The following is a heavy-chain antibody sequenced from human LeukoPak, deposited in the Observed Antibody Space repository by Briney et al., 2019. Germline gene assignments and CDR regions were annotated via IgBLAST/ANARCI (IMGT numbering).Heavy chain of an antibody. V-gene: IGHV3-23*01. J-gene: IGHJ4*02. CDR1: GFTFSSYA. Sequence: PGGSLRLSCAASGFTFSSYAMSWVRQAPGKGLEWVSAISGSGGSTYYADSVKGRFTISRDNSKNTLYLQMNSLRAEDTAVYCCAKDHHMQNVDIVATILDYWGQGTLVTVSS. D-gene: IGHD5-12*01. CDR3: AKDHHMQNVDIVATILDY. CDR2: ISGSGGST.